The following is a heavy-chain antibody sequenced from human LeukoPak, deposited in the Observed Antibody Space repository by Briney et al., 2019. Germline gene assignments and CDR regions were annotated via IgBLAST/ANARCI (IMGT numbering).Heavy chain of an antibody. CDR2: TYYRSKWYN. CDR3: ARLQQLVLNYYNGMDV. V-gene: IGHV6-1*01. CDR1: GDSVSSNSAA. J-gene: IGHJ6*02. D-gene: IGHD6-13*01. Sequence: SQTLSLTCAISGDSVSSNSAAWNWIRQSPSRGLEWLGRTYYRSKWYNDYAVSVKSRITINPDTSKNQFSLQLNSVTPEDTAVYYCARLQQLVLNYYNGMDVWGQGTTVTVSS.